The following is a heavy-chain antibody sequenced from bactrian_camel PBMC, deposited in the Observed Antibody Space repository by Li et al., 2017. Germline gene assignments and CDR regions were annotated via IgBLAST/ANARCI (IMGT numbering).Heavy chain of an antibody. CDR3: AGAAPDYGGNCPTREAFFDY. V-gene: IGHV3S10*01. Sequence: SGGGSVQPGGSLRFSCAASGYPANNYCLGWFRQAPGKEREWVAGIDDEGTTSYSDSVKGRLTISKDNAKSTVYLQMNTLKPEDTAVYYCAGAAPDYGGNCPTREAFFDYWGQGTQVTVS. CDR1: GYPANNYC. CDR2: IDDEGTT. J-gene: IGHJ6*01. D-gene: IGHD2*01.